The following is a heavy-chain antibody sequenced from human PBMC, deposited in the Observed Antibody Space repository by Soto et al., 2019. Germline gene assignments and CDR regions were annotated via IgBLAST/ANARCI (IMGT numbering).Heavy chain of an antibody. V-gene: IGHV4-31*03. J-gene: IGHJ6*02. D-gene: IGHD2-15*01. CDR1: GGSISSGGYY. Sequence: QVQLQESGPGLVKPSQTLSLTCTVSGGSISSGGYYWSWIRQHPGKGLEWIGYIYYSGSTYYNPSLKSRVTISVDTSKNQFSLKLSCVTAADTAVYYCAQVVAATYYYYGMDVWGQGTTVTVSS. CDR3: AQVVAATYYYYGMDV. CDR2: IYYSGST.